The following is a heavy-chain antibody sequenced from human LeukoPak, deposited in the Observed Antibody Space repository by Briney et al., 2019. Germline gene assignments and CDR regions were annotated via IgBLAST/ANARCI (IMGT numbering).Heavy chain of an antibody. CDR3: ARDGYLAADY. CDR2: IYHSGST. J-gene: IGHJ4*02. V-gene: IGHV4-4*02. D-gene: IGHD2-2*03. Sequence: SGTLSLTCAVSGGSISSSNWWSWVRQPPGKGLEWIGKIYHSGSTNYNPSLKSRVTISVDTSKNQFSLKLSSVTAADTAVYYCARDGYLAADYWGQGTLVTVSS. CDR1: GGSISSSNW.